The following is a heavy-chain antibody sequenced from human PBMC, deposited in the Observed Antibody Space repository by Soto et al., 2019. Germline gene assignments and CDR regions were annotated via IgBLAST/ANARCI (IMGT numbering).Heavy chain of an antibody. CDR3: AHRGYMSGNWDQGYLDY. CDR2: IYWDDDK. V-gene: IGHV2-5*02. D-gene: IGHD7-27*01. CDR1: GFSLSTSGVG. J-gene: IGHJ4*02. Sequence: QITLKESDPTRVKPTQTLTLTCNFSGFSLSTSGVGVGWLRQPPGKALEWLAVIYWDDDKRYSPSLKNRLTISKDTSKNQVVLTMTSMDPADTATYFCAHRGYMSGNWDQGYLDYWGPGILIAVSS.